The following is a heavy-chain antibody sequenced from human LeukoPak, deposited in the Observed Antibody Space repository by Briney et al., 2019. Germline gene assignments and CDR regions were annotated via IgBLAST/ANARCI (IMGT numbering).Heavy chain of an antibody. CDR1: GYTFTNLD. Sequence: ASVTVSFKASGYTFTNLDINWVRQATAQGLEWMGWMNPNNGITDHAQKFQGRVAMTRDTSTGTAYMELSSLTFEDTAVYYCARGTDAGVDFWGQGTLITVSS. J-gene: IGHJ4*02. CDR2: MNPNNGIT. D-gene: IGHD7-27*01. CDR3: ARGTDAGVDF. V-gene: IGHV1-8*01.